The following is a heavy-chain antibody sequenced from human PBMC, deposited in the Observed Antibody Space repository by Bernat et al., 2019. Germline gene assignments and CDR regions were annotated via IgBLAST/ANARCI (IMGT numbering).Heavy chain of an antibody. D-gene: IGHD3-3*01. J-gene: IGHJ4*02. CDR1: GFPFSIYS. Sequence: EVQLVESGGDLVQPGGSLRLSCAASGFPFSIYSMNWVRQAPGKGLEWVSYINGSGSLIYYADSWKGRLTISRENAKNSMFLQMNSLGAEGTAVYYCARVTRGQILGNWGQGTLVTVSS. CDR3: ARVTRGQILGN. CDR2: INGSGSLI. V-gene: IGHV3-48*01.